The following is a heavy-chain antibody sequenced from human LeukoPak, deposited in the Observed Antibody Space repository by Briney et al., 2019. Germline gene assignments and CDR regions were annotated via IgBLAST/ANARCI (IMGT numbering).Heavy chain of an antibody. D-gene: IGHD3-22*01. J-gene: IGHJ4*02. CDR2: ISYDGSNK. CDR3: ARDSSGYYYFEPGYYFDY. CDR1: GFTFSSYA. Sequence: GGSLRLSCAASGFTFSSYAMHWVRQAPGKGLEWVAVISYDGSNKYYADSVKGRFTISRDNSKNTLYLQMNSLRAEDTAVYYCARDSSGYYYFEPGYYFDYWGQGTLVTVSS. V-gene: IGHV3-30-3*01.